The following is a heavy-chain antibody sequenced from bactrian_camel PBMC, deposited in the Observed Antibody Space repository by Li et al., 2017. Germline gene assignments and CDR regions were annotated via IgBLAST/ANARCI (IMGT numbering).Heavy chain of an antibody. CDR2: ITLGGNT. J-gene: IGHJ6*01. Sequence: QLESGGGSVQAGGSLTLSCAASGTGDGSELKCMAWFRQAPGQEREGVAAITLGGNTYYTDSVKGRFTISRDNAKNTLYLQMNSLKPEDTAVYYCAADQFYRYDGWTRERTFAYWGQGTQVIVS. V-gene: IGHV3S53*01. CDR1: GTGDGSELKC. CDR3: AADQFYRYDGWTRERTFAY. D-gene: IGHD5*01.